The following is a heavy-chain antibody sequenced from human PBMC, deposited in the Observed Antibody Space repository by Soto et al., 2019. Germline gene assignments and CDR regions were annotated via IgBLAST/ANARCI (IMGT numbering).Heavy chain of an antibody. D-gene: IGHD3-16*01. Sequence: GGSLRLSCAVSGFNVMSYWMSWVRQAPGKGLEWVANIKEDGSEIYYLHSVRGRFSISRDSAGNALHLTMNYLSAEDTGLYFCARDIGFDYVNWGQGTLVTVSS. V-gene: IGHV3-7*01. CDR3: ARDIGFDYVN. CDR1: GFNVMSYW. J-gene: IGHJ4*02. CDR2: IKEDGSEI.